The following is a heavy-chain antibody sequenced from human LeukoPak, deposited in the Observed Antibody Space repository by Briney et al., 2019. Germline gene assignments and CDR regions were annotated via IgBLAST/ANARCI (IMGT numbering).Heavy chain of an antibody. D-gene: IGHD6-6*01. J-gene: IGHJ4*02. CDR3: AKDLMKYSSSSGGDYFDY. CDR2: VDGGGGST. V-gene: IGHV3-23*01. Sequence: GGSLRLSRAASGFTLSSYAMTWVRQAPGRGLEWVSSVDGGGGSTYYADSVKGRFTISRDNSKNTLYLQMNSLRAEDTAVYYCAKDLMKYSSSSGGDYFDYWGQGTLVTVSS. CDR1: GFTLSSYA.